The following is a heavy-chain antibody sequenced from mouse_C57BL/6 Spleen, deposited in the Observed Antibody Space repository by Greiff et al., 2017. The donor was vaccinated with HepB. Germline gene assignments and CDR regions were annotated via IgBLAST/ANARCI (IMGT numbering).Heavy chain of an antibody. CDR1: GYSFTGYF. CDR3: ARNLAYDDNWYVDV. Sequence: EVQLQQSGPELVKPGDSVKISCKASGYSFTGYFMNWVMQSHGKSLEWIGRINPYNGDTFYNQKFKGKATLTVDKSSSTAHMELRSLTSEDAAVYYCARNLAYDDNWYVDVWGTGTTVTVSS. D-gene: IGHD2-3*01. J-gene: IGHJ1*03. CDR2: INPYNGDT. V-gene: IGHV1-20*01.